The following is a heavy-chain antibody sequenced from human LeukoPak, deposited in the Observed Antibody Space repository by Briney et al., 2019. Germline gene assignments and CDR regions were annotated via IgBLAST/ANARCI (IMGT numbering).Heavy chain of an antibody. CDR2: IYYSGST. D-gene: IGHD1-20*01. Sequence: SETLSLTCTVSGGSISSSNYYWGWIRQPPGKGLEWIGTIYYSGSTYYDPSLKSRVTISVDTSKNQFSLKLSSVTAADTAVYYCARACCGNWNDPCDYWGQGTLVTVSS. CDR1: GGSISSSNYY. V-gene: IGHV4-39*01. CDR3: ARACCGNWNDPCDY. J-gene: IGHJ4*02.